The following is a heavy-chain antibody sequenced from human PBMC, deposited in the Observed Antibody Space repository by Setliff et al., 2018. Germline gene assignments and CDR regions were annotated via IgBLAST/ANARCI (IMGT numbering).Heavy chain of an antibody. CDR2: VHYSGDS. D-gene: IGHD1-26*01. V-gene: IGHV4-59*12. CDR3: ARRIVGAVDGFDI. CDR1: GGSMTSYY. Sequence: SETLSLTCTVSGGSMTSYYWSWIRQSPWKGLEWIGYVHYSGDSNYNPSLKSRVTMSVDTSKNQFSLKLSSVTAADTAVYYCARRIVGAVDGFDIWGQGTMVTISS. J-gene: IGHJ3*02.